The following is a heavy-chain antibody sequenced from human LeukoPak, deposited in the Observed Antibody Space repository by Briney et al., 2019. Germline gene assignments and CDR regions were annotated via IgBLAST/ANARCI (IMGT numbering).Heavy chain of an antibody. Sequence: PGGSLRLSCAASGFTFSSYAMSWVRQAPGKGLEWVSVIYSGGSTYYADSVKGRFTISRDISRNTVYLQMNSLRAEDTAVYYCARDLTGESGGYFDCWGQGTLVTVSS. J-gene: IGHJ4*02. CDR3: ARDLTGESGGYFDC. V-gene: IGHV3-66*01. CDR2: IYSGGST. D-gene: IGHD7-27*01. CDR1: GFTFSSYA.